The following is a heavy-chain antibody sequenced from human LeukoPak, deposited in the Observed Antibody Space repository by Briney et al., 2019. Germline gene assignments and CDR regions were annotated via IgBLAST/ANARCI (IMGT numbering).Heavy chain of an antibody. CDR2: IYYSGTT. CDR3: ARVEGLRFDP. V-gene: IGHV4-59*12. CDR1: GDSISNYY. D-gene: IGHD3-3*01. Sequence: SETLSLTCTASGDSISNYYWSWIRQPPGKGLEWIGYIYYSGTTNYNPSLKSRVTISVDTSKNQFSLQLNSVTPEDTAVYFCARVEGLRFDPWGQGTLVTVSS. J-gene: IGHJ5*02.